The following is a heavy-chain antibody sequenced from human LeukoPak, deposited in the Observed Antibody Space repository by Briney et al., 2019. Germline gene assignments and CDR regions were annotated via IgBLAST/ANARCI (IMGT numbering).Heavy chain of an antibody. CDR1: GFTFSSYS. D-gene: IGHD6-25*01. CDR2: ISGSSSYI. Sequence: PGGSLRLSCAASGFTFSSYSMNWVRQAPGKGLEWVSSISGSSSYIYYADSAKGRFTISRHNAKNSLYLQMDSLRAEDTAVYYCARASGALDYWGQGTLVTVSS. V-gene: IGHV3-21*01. CDR3: ARASGALDY. J-gene: IGHJ4*02.